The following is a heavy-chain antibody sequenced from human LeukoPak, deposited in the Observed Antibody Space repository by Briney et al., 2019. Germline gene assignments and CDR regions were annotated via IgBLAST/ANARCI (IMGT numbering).Heavy chain of an antibody. CDR1: GFTFSSYA. J-gene: IGHJ4*02. V-gene: IGHV3-30*04. Sequence: QPGTSLRLSCAASGFTFSSYAMHWVRQAPGKGLEWVAVISYDGSNKYYADSVKGRFTISRDNSKNTLYLQMNSLRAEDTAVYYCARGPRGTIFGVVTLYYFDYWGQGTLVTVSS. CDR3: ARGPRGTIFGVVTLYYFDY. CDR2: ISYDGSNK. D-gene: IGHD3-3*01.